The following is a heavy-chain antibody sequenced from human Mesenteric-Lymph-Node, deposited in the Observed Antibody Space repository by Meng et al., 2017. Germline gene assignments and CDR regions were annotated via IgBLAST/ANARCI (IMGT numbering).Heavy chain of an antibody. CDR1: GYTFTDLV. J-gene: IGHJ6*02. Sequence: ASVKVSCKAPGYTFTDLVMHWVRQAPGKGLEWMGGVDPEDGETIYAQKFQGRVTMTEDTSTDTVYMELSSLRSDDTAVYYYARVNTAMSYYYYYGMDVWGQGTTVTVSS. V-gene: IGHV1-24*01. CDR3: ARVNTAMSYYYYYGMDV. CDR2: VDPEDGET. D-gene: IGHD5-18*01.